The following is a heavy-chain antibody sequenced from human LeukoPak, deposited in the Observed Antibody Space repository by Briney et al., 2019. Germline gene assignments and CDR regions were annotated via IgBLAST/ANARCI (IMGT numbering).Heavy chain of an antibody. Sequence: HSETLSLTCTGSGGSISSYYWSWIRQPAGQGMEWIGRIYSSGSTNYNPSLKSRVTMSVDTSKNQFSLKLSSVTAADTAVYYCASFNGAGDYWGQGTLVTVSS. D-gene: IGHD6-19*01. CDR3: ASFNGAGDY. J-gene: IGHJ4*02. CDR2: IYSSGST. V-gene: IGHV4-4*07. CDR1: GGSISSYY.